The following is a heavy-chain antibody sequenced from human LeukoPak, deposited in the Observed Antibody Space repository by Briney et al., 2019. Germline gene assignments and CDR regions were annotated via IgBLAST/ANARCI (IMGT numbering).Heavy chain of an antibody. CDR2: IRYDGSNK. J-gene: IGHJ6*03. V-gene: IGHV3-30*02. CDR3: AKDQDGYSYGHGGYYYYYYMDV. Sequence: PGGALTLSCAASGFTFSSYGMHWVRQAPAKGLEGVAFIRYDGSNKYYADSGKGGFTIYRDNSKNALYLQMKSMRAEDTAVYYCAKDQDGYSYGHGGYYYYYYMDVWGKGTTVTVSS. D-gene: IGHD5-18*01. CDR1: GFTFSSYG.